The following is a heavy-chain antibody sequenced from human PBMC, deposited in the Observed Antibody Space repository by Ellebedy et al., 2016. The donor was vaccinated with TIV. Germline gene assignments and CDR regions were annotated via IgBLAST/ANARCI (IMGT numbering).Heavy chain of an antibody. CDR2: IFYTGDT. CDR1: GASITSYY. V-gene: IGHV4-59*13. CDR3: ARDDLHCSGGTCYSNGFDL. Sequence: MPSETLSLTCTVSGASITSYYWSWIRQPPGMGLEWVGYIFYTGDTNYNRSLKRRVTISIFTSKNQFSLKVSSVTAADTAVYYCARDDLHCSGGTCYSNGFDLWGQGTLVTVSS. D-gene: IGHD2-15*01. J-gene: IGHJ3*01.